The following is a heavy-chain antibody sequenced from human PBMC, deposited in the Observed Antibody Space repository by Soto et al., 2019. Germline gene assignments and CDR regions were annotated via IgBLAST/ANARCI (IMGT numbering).Heavy chain of an antibody. D-gene: IGHD2-2*01. CDR3: ARVVPGAEAWFGP. CDR1: GYTCSNYG. CDR2: ISIYSDGT. J-gene: IGHJ5*02. V-gene: IGHV1-18*01. Sequence: QVQLVQSGGEVKRPGASVKVSCKTSGYTCSNYGITWVRQAPGQPLEWLGWISIYSDGTNYAQKFQGRVSMTTDTSTTTAYMELRSLRSDDTAVYYCARVVPGAEAWFGPWGQGTLVTVSS.